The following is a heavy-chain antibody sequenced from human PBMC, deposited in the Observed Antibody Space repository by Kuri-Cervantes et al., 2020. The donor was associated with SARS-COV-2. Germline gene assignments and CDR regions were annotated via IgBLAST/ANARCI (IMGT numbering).Heavy chain of an antibody. D-gene: IGHD2-2*01. J-gene: IGHJ3*02. CDR2: IYYSGST. Sequence: GSLRLSCAVYGGSFSGYYWSWIRQPPGKGLEWIGSIYYSGSTYYTSSLRSRVTISLDTSKNQFSLKLSSVTAADTAVYYCARSGGRYCSSTSCYWAFDIWGQGTMVTVSS. V-gene: IGHV4-34*01. CDR3: ARSGGRYCSSTSCYWAFDI. CDR1: GGSFSGYY.